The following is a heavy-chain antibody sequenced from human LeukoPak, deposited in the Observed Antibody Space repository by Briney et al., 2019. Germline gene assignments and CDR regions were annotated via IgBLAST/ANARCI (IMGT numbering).Heavy chain of an antibody. Sequence: GGSLRLSCAASGFTFSSYEMNWVRQAPGKGLEWVSYISSSGRTIYNADFVKGRYNIFRDNAKKSLYLQTNSRRAEGTAVYYCARGVTTETLAYWPQGPLVPVSS. V-gene: IGHV3-48*03. CDR2: ISSSGRTI. J-gene: IGHJ4*02. D-gene: IGHD4-11*01. CDR3: ARGVTTETLAY. CDR1: GFTFSSYE.